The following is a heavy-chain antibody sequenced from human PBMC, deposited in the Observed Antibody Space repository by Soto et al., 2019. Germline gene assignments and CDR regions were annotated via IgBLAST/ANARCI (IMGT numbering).Heavy chain of an antibody. J-gene: IGHJ3*02. CDR1: GYTFTSYG. CDR3: ARVGDYGGNSGDAFDI. Sequence: QVQLVQSGAEVKKPGASVKVSCKASGYTFTSYGISWVRQAPGQGLERMGWISAYNGNTNYAQKLQGRVTMTTDTPTRAADLELRSLRSDDTAVYYCARVGDYGGNSGDAFDIWGQGTMVTVSS. D-gene: IGHD4-17*01. CDR2: ISAYNGNT. V-gene: IGHV1-18*01.